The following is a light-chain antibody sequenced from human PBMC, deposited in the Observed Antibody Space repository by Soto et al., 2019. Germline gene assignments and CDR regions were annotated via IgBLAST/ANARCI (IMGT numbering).Light chain of an antibody. CDR1: QSVSSSY. V-gene: IGKV3-20*01. CDR2: GAS. CDR3: QQYSSSPPEFT. Sequence: PGERATLSCRASQSVSSSYLAWYQQRPGQAPRLLIFGASYRATGVPDRFSGSGSGTDFTLTISRLEPEDFAVYYVQQYSSSPPEFTFGPGTKVDSK. J-gene: IGKJ3*01.